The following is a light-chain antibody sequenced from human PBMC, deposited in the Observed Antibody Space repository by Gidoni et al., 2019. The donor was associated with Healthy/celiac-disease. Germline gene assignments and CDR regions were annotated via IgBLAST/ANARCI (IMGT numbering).Light chain of an antibody. CDR3: NSRDSSGDVV. J-gene: IGLJ2*01. V-gene: IGLV3-19*01. Sequence: SSELTQDPAVSVALGQTVRITCQGDSLRSYYASWYQQTPGQAPVLVIYGKNHRPSGIPDRFSGSSSGNTASLTITGAQAEDEADYYCNSRDSSGDVVFGGGTKLTVL. CDR2: GKN. CDR1: SLRSYY.